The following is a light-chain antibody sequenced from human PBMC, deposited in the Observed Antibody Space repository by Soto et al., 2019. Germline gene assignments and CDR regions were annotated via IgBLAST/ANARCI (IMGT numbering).Light chain of an antibody. CDR2: AAS. CDR3: QKCKVAPFT. CDR1: QDIDNF. J-gene: IGKJ4*01. Sequence: DIQMTQSPSSLSAFVGDRVTITCRASQDIDNFLAWYQQKPGKVPKLLIYAASTFQSGVPSRFSGSGSGTDFTLTISSLQPEDVATYYCQKCKVAPFTLGGGTKADIK. V-gene: IGKV1-27*01.